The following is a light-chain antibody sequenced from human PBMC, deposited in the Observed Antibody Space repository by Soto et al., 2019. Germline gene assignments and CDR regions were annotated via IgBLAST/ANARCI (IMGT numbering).Light chain of an antibody. CDR1: QGISTL. Sequence: DIQMTQSPSSVSASIGDTVTITCRASQGISTLLAWYQQKPGKAPKLLIYGASTLESGVPSRFSGRGSGTDFTLTIRSLQPEDFATYFCQQADSFPLTFGGGTKVDIK. J-gene: IGKJ4*01. CDR3: QQADSFPLT. V-gene: IGKV1D-12*01. CDR2: GAS.